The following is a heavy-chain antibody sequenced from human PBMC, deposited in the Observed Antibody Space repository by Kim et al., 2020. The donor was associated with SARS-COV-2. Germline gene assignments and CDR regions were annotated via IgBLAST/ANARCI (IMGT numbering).Heavy chain of an antibody. CDR1: GLTFTNYA. CDR2: LTGGGDNS. J-gene: IGHJ6*02. Sequence: GGSLRLSCAASGLTFTNYAMSWVRQAPGKGLEWVSTLTGGGDNSYYADPVKGRFTISRDNSKNSVYLQMNSLRAEDTAVYYCASTGFGEQDVWGQGTTVTVSS. D-gene: IGHD3-10*01. V-gene: IGHV3-23*01. CDR3: ASTGFGEQDV.